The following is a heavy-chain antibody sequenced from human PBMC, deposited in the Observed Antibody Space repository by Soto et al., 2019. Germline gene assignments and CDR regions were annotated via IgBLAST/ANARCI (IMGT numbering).Heavy chain of an antibody. V-gene: IGHV4-59*08. CDR2: IYYSGST. J-gene: IGHJ4*02. CDR1: GGYSSAYD. D-gene: IGHD5-12*01. Sequence: SETQCLTSSVAGGYSSAYDGNWIRQPPGKGLEWIGYIYYSGSTNYNPSLKSRVTISVDTSKNQFYLKLNSVTAADTAVYYCARPGLDMATSPFDHWGPGTLVTVSS. CDR3: ARPGLDMATSPFDH.